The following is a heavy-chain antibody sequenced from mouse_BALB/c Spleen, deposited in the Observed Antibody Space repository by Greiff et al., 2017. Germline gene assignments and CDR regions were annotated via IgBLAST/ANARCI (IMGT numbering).Heavy chain of an antibody. Sequence: EVKVVESGGGLVKPGGSLKLSCAASGFAFSSYDMSWVRQTPEKRLEWVAYISSGGGSTYYPDTVKGRFTISRDNAKNTLYLQMSSLKSEDTAMYYCARHEGGYDGYCFDYWGQGTTLTVSS. CDR1: GFAFSSYD. D-gene: IGHD2-3*01. CDR2: ISSGGGST. V-gene: IGHV5-12-1*01. CDR3: ARHEGGYDGYCFDY. J-gene: IGHJ2*01.